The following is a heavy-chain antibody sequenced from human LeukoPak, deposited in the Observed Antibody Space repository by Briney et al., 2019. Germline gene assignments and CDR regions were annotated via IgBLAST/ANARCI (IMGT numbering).Heavy chain of an antibody. D-gene: IGHD3-16*02. V-gene: IGHV1-46*01. CDR1: GYTLTELS. J-gene: IGHJ4*02. CDR2: INPSGGST. Sequence: GASVKVSCKVSGYTLTELSMHWVRQAPGKGLEWMGIINPSGGSTSYAQKFQGRVTMTRDTSTSTVYMELSSLRSEDTAVYYCARGPEWAFGGVIVIPTGYFDYWGQGTLVTVSS. CDR3: ARGPEWAFGGVIVIPTGYFDY.